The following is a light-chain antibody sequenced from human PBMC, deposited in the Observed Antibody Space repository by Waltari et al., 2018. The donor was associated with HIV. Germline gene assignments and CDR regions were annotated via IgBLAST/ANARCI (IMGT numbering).Light chain of an antibody. CDR1: SSAINLYHP. CDR3: TSYISSSIPV. CDR2: EVT. V-gene: IGLV2-14*01. Sequence: QSALTQPASVSGSPGQSITISCTGTSSAINLYHPASWYQHHPGKAPKVIIYEVTNRPSGVSNRFSGSKAGDTASLTISGLQAEDEADYFCTSYISSSIPVFGGGTKLTVL. J-gene: IGLJ3*02.